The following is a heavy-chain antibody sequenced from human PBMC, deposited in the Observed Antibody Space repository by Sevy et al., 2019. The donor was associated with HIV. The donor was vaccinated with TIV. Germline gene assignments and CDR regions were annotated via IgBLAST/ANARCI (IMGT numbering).Heavy chain of an antibody. CDR2: ISGSGIT. V-gene: IGHV3-11*01. CDR1: GFIFSDYY. D-gene: IGHD2-2*03. Sequence: GGALRLSCSGSGFIFSDYYMSWIRQAPGRGLEWVSYISGSGITYYADSVEGRFTISRDNARNSRYLQMNSLRADDTAVYYRARDPLLGIAREVARGGYWGQGTLVTVSS. CDR3: ARDPLLGIAREVARGGY. J-gene: IGHJ4*02.